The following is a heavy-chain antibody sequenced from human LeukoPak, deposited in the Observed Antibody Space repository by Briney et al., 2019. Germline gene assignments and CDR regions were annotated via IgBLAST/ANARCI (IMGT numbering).Heavy chain of an antibody. V-gene: IGHV3-48*01. CDR2: ISSTSSAI. CDR1: GFTFSSYS. J-gene: IGHJ6*03. D-gene: IGHD3-22*01. CDR3: AGGYFYDSSGLPYYYYMDV. Sequence: GGSLRLSCAASGFTFSSYSMNWVRQAPGKGLEWVSYISSTSSAIYYADSVKGRFTISRDNAKNSLYLQMNSLRVEDTAMYYCAGGYFYDSSGLPYYYYMDVWGKGTTVTVSS.